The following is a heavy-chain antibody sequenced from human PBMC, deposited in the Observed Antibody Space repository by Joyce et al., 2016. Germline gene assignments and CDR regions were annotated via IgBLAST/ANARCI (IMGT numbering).Heavy chain of an antibody. J-gene: IGHJ4*02. Sequence: QVQLQESGPGLVKPSQTLSLTCTVSGDPIRSGNFYWSWVRQQPGKGLEWIGYIHYRGRTQYNPSLGSRVIISIDTFKQQISLQLSSVTAADTAVYFCARTGSFWGFWGQGTLVTVSS. CDR2: IHYRGRT. CDR1: GDPIRSGNFY. D-gene: IGHD3-10*01. CDR3: ARTGSFWGF. V-gene: IGHV4-30-4*01.